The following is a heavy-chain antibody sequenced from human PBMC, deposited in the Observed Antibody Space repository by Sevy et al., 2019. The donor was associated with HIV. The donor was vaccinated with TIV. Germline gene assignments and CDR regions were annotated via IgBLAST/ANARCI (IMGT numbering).Heavy chain of an antibody. V-gene: IGHV3-30*18. Sequence: GGSLRLSCAASGFTFSSYGMHWVRQAPGKGLEWVAVISYDGSNKYYADSVKGRFTISRDNSKNTLYLQMNSLRAEDTAVYYSAKGAGYYDSSSPSAYWGQGTLVTVSS. CDR2: ISYDGSNK. CDR1: GFTFSSYG. CDR3: AKGAGYYDSSSPSAY. D-gene: IGHD3-22*01. J-gene: IGHJ4*02.